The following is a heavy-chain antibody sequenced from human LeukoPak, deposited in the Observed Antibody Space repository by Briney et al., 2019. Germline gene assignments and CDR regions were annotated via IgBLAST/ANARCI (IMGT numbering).Heavy chain of an antibody. CDR1: GGSVRSGSYY. CDR3: ARSPSSSTTYYTFEY. V-gene: IGHV4-61*01. J-gene: IGHJ4*02. Sequence: SETLSLTCTVSGGSVRSGSYYWSWIRQPPGKGLEWIGYIYYSGSTNYNPSLKSRVTISVDTSKNQFSLKLSSVTAADTAAYYCARSPSSSTTYYTFEYWGLGTLVTVSS. CDR2: IYYSGST. D-gene: IGHD2-2*02.